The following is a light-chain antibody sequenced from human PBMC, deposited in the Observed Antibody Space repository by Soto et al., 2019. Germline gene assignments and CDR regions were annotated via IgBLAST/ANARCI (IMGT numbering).Light chain of an antibody. CDR2: AVR. V-gene: IGLV2-11*01. CDR3: FSYTANDNWV. J-gene: IGLJ3*02. Sequence: SVLTQPHSVSGSPGQSVTISCTGTNSDVGRYNSVSWYQQLPGKAPKIIISAVRQRPSGVPDRFSGSKSGNTASLTISGLQADDEADYFCFSYTANDNWVFGGGPK. CDR1: NSDVGRYNS.